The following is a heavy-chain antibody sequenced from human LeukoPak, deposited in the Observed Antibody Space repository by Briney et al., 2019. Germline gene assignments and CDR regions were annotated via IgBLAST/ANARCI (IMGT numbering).Heavy chain of an antibody. CDR2: ISSSSSYI. CDR1: GYTLTELS. CDR3: ARDTIAAAVWFDP. Sequence: ASVKVSCKVSGYTLTELSMHWVRQAPGKGLEWVSSISSSSSYIYYADSVKGRFTISRDNAKNSLYLQMNSLRAEDTAVYYCARDTIAAAVWFDPWGQGTLVTVSS. V-gene: IGHV3-21*01. D-gene: IGHD6-13*01. J-gene: IGHJ5*02.